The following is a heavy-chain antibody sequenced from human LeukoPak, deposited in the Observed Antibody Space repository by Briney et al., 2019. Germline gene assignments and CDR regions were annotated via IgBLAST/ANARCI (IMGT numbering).Heavy chain of an antibody. Sequence: ASVKVSCKASGYTFTGYYMHWVRQAPGQGLEWMGRINPNSGVTNYAQRFQGRVTMTRDTSISTAYMELSSLRSDDTAVYYCTRVYYDSSGYFVHAFDIWGQGTMVTVSS. D-gene: IGHD3-22*01. CDR2: INPNSGVT. V-gene: IGHV1-2*06. J-gene: IGHJ3*02. CDR1: GYTFTGYY. CDR3: TRVYYDSSGYFVHAFDI.